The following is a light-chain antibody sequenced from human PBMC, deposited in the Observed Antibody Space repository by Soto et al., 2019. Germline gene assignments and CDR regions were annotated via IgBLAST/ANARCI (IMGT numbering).Light chain of an antibody. CDR1: SSDVGTYNY. CDR2: DVI. CDR3: CSYTTSSTYV. J-gene: IGLJ1*01. V-gene: IGLV2-8*01. Sequence: QSALTQPPSASGSPGQTVAISCTGTSSDVGTYNYVSWYQQHPGKAPKLMIYDVIQRPSGVPARFSGSKSGNTASLTVSGLQQEDEADYYCCSYTTSSTYVFGTGTKLTVL.